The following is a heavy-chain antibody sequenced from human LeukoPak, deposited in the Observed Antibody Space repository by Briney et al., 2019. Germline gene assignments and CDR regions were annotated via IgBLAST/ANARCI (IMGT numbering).Heavy chain of an antibody. CDR2: MSHSGYP. V-gene: IGHV4-34*01. Sequence: SETLSLTCAVYGGSFSGYSWSWIRQPPGKGLEWIGEMSHSGYPNYNPSLKSRVAISVDTSKNQFSLNLTSVTAADTAVYYCARPRLLYGSGPILVWGQGNLVTVSS. D-gene: IGHD3-10*01. J-gene: IGHJ4*02. CDR1: GGSFSGYS. CDR3: ARPRLLYGSGPILV.